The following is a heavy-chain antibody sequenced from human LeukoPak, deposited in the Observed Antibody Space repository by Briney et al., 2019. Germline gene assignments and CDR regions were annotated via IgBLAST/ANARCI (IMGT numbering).Heavy chain of an antibody. Sequence: PGGSLRLSCAASGFTFSSYAMNWVRQAPGKGLEWVSYISSSGITTYHADSVKGRFTTSRDNAKNSLYLQMNSLRAEDTAVYYCARDGVAGFDYWGQGTLVTVSS. D-gene: IGHD6-19*01. V-gene: IGHV3-48*03. CDR2: ISSSGITT. CDR3: ARDGVAGFDY. CDR1: GFTFSSYA. J-gene: IGHJ4*02.